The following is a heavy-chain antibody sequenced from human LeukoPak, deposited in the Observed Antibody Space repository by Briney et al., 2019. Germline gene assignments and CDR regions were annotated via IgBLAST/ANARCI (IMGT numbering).Heavy chain of an antibody. CDR2: INHSGST. CDR1: GGSSSGYY. D-gene: IGHD6-13*01. J-gene: IGHJ2*01. V-gene: IGHV4-34*01. CDR3: ARGGIAGHWYFDL. Sequence: PSETLSLTCAVYGGSSSGYYWSWIRQPPGKGLEWIGEINHSGSTNYNPSLKSRVTISVDTSKNQFSLKLSSVTAADTAVYYCARGGIAGHWYFDLWGRGTLVTVSS.